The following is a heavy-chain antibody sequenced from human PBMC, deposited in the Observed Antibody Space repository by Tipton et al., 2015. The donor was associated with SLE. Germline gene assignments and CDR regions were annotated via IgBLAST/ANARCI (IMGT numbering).Heavy chain of an antibody. Sequence: SLRLSCAASGFTFSSYSMNWVRQAPGKGLEWVSSISSSSSYIYYADSVKGRFTISRDNAKNSLYLQMNSLRAEDTAVYYCASGGYSYGPFDYWGQGTLVTVSS. J-gene: IGHJ4*02. CDR3: ASGGYSYGPFDY. CDR1: GFTFSSYS. V-gene: IGHV3-21*04. D-gene: IGHD5-18*01. CDR2: ISSSSSYI.